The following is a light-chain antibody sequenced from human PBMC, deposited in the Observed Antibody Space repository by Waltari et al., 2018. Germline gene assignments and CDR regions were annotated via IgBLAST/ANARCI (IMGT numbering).Light chain of an antibody. J-gene: IGLJ2*01. CDR2: STN. CDR3: MLYMGSGISL. V-gene: IGLV8-61*01. CDR1: SGSVSTSDF. Sequence: TVVTQEPSLSVSPGGTVTLTCGLSSGSVSTSDFPSWYQQTPGQAPRTLIYSTNPRPSLVPDRFSGSILGNKAALTITGAQADDEAEYYCMLYMGSGISLFGGGTRLTVL.